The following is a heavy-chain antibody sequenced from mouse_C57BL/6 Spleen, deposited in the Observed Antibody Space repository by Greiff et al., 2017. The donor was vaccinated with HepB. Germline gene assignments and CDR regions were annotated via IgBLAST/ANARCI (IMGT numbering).Heavy chain of an antibody. J-gene: IGHJ4*01. D-gene: IGHD3-3*01. CDR3: ARDGDHDAMDY. CDR1: GYSITSGYY. CDR2: ISYDGSN. V-gene: IGHV3-6*01. Sequence: EVKLLESGPGLVKPSQSLSLTCSVTGYSITSGYYWNWIRQFPGNKLEWMGYISYDGSNNYNPSLKNRISITRDTSKNQFFLKLNSVTTEDTATYYCARDGDHDAMDYWGQGTSVTVSS.